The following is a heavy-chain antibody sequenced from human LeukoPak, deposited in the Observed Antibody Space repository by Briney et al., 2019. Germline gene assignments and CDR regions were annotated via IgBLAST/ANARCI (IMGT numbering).Heavy chain of an antibody. Sequence: SETLSLTCAVYGGSFSGYYWSWIRQPPGKGLEWIGEINHSGSTNYNPSLKSRVTLSVDTSKNQFSLKLSSVTAADTAVYYCARGPRWLHPGGFDYWGQGTLVTVSS. CDR2: INHSGST. CDR1: GGSFSGYY. V-gene: IGHV4-34*01. J-gene: IGHJ4*02. D-gene: IGHD5-24*01. CDR3: ARGPRWLHPGGFDY.